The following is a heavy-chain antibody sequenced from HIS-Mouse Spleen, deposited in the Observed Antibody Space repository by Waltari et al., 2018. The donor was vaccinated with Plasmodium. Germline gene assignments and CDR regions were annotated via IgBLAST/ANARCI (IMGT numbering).Heavy chain of an antibody. CDR3: ARGPAAAGNWRHYGMDV. Sequence: QVQLQESGPGLVKPSETLSLTCTVSGGSISSYYWSWIRQPAGKGLEWIGRIYTSGGTNYNPSLKGRVTMSGDTSKNQFSLKLSAVTAADTAVYYCARGPAAAGNWRHYGMDVWGQGTTVTVSS. D-gene: IGHD6-13*01. CDR2: IYTSGGT. CDR1: GGSISSYY. V-gene: IGHV4-4*07. J-gene: IGHJ6*02.